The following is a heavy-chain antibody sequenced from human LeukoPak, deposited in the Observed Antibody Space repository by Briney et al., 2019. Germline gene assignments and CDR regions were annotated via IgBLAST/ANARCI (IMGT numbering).Heavy chain of an antibody. V-gene: IGHV3-23*01. Sequence: GGSLRLSCAASGFTFSSYAMSWVRQVPGKGLEWVSAISGSGGSTYYADSVKGRFTISRDNSKNTLYLQMNSLRAEDTAVYYCAKDDAYYYDSSGNPMALGMDVWGQGTTVTVSS. CDR2: ISGSGGST. D-gene: IGHD3-22*01. CDR1: GFTFSSYA. CDR3: AKDDAYYYDSSGNPMALGMDV. J-gene: IGHJ6*02.